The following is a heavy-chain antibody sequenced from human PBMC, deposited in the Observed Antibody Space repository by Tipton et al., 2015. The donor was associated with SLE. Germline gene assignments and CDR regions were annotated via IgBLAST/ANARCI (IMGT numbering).Heavy chain of an antibody. CDR2: IYHSGST. D-gene: IGHD2-15*01. V-gene: IGHV4-38-2*02. CDR1: GYSISSGYY. CDR3: ARDGSPDQDWYFDL. J-gene: IGHJ2*01. Sequence: TLSLTCAVSGYSISSGYYWGWIRQPPGKGLEWIGSIYHSGSTYYNPSLKSRVTISVDTSKNQFSLKLSSVTATDTAVYYCARDGSPDQDWYFDLWGRGTLVTVSS.